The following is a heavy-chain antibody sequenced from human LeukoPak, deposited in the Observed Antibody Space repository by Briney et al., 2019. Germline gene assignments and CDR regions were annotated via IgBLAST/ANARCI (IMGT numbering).Heavy chain of an antibody. V-gene: IGHV4-39*01. Sequence: SETLSLTCTVSGGSISSSSYYWGWIRQPPGKGLEWIGSIYYSGSTYYNPSLKSRVTISVDTSKNQFSLKLSSVTAADTAVYYCAREIGDVWGKGTTVTVSS. CDR1: GGSISSSSYY. CDR3: AREIGDV. J-gene: IGHJ6*04. CDR2: IYYSGST.